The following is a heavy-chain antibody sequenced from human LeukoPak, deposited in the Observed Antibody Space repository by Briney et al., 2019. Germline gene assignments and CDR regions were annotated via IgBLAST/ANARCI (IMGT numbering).Heavy chain of an antibody. CDR2: IYWDDDK. CDR3: AHRHGVGSDTFDI. CDR1: GFSLSTSAAG. V-gene: IGHV2-5*02. D-gene: IGHD1-26*01. J-gene: IGHJ3*02. Sequence: SGPTLVKPTQTLTLTCTVSGFSLSTSAAGVGWIRQPPGTALEWLALIYWDDDKRYSSSLKSRLTVTKDASENQVVLTRTNMDPVDTATYYCAHRHGVGSDTFDIWGQGTMVTVSS.